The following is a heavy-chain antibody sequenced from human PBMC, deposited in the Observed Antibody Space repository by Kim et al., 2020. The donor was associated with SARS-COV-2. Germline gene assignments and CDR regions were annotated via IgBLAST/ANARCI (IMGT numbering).Heavy chain of an antibody. D-gene: IGHD2-2*02. Sequence: SETLSLTCTVSGGSISSSGYYWDWIRQPPGKERDWVRNVCCTGNTYYNPTLKSRVTISVDTSKNQFSLKLSSVTAADTAVYYCASHFRGTSIRLLGLFQLDDWGQGILVTVSS. J-gene: IGHJ4*02. V-gene: IGHV4-39*01. CDR1: GGSISSSGYY. CDR3: ASHFRGTSIRLLGLFQLDD. CDR2: VCCTGNT.